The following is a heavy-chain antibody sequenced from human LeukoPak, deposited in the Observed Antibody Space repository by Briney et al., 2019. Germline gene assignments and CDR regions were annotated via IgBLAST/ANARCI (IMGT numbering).Heavy chain of an antibody. CDR3: ARLQHVYSSGWYGSLDY. J-gene: IGHJ4*02. V-gene: IGHV4-39*01. Sequence: SETLSLTXTVSGGSISSSSYYWGCIRQPPGKGLEWIGSIYYSGSTYYNPSLKSRVTISVDTSKSQFSLKLSSVTAADTAVYYCARLQHVYSSGWYGSLDYWGQGTLVTVSS. CDR1: GGSISSSSYY. D-gene: IGHD6-19*01. CDR2: IYYSGST.